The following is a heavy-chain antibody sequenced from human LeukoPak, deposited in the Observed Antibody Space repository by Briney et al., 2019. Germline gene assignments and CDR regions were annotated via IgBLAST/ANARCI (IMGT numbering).Heavy chain of an antibody. V-gene: IGHV3-23*01. CDR1: GFTFSSYA. J-gene: IGHJ3*02. CDR3: AREVGGSAFDI. D-gene: IGHD3-16*01. CDR2: ISASGGST. Sequence: GGSLRLSCAASGFTFSSYAMSWVRQAPGMGLEWVSAISASGGSTYYADSVKGRFTISRHNSKNTLYLQMNSLRAEDTAVYYCAREVGGSAFDIWGQGTMVTVSS.